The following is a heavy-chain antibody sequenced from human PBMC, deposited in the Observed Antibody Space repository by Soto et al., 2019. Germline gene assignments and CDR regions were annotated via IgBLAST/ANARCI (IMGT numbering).Heavy chain of an antibody. D-gene: IGHD5-12*01. CDR2: TYFRSKWYN. J-gene: IGHJ5*02. CDR1: GDSVSSNTAS. CDR3: AKGDNLGPKTGYAFDP. Sequence: SQTLSLICAISGDSVSSNTASWNWIRQSPSRGLEWLGRTYFRSKWYNDYAVSVKSRIIINPDTSNNQFSLQLNSVTPEDTAVYFCAKGDNLGPKTGYAFDPWGQGIMVTVSS. V-gene: IGHV6-1*01.